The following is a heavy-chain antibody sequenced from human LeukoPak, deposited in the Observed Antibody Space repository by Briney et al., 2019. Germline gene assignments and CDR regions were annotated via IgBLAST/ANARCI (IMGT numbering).Heavy chain of an antibody. CDR2: INHSGST. J-gene: IGHJ5*02. V-gene: IGHV4-34*01. Sequence: PSETLSLTCAVYGGSFSGYYWSWIRQPPGKGLEWIGEINHSGSTNYNPSLKSRVTISVDTSKNQFSLKLSSVTAADPAVYYCARAGPGGDFWRGYYYNWFDPWGQGAQVTVSS. D-gene: IGHD3-3*01. CDR3: ARAGPGGDFWRGYYYNWFDP. CDR1: GGSFSGYY.